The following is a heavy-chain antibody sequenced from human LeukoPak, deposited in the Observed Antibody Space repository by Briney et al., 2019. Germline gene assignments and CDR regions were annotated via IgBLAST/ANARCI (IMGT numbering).Heavy chain of an antibody. CDR2: ISSSSSYI. V-gene: IGHV3-21*01. CDR1: GFTFSSYS. CDR3: ASSRSRVWEDP. J-gene: IGHJ5*02. Sequence: PGGSLRLSCAASGFTFSSYSMNWVRQAPGKGLEWVSSISSSSSYIYYADSVKGRFTISRDNAENSLYLQMNSLRAEDTAVYYCASSRSRVWEDPWGQGTLVSVSS. D-gene: IGHD6-13*01.